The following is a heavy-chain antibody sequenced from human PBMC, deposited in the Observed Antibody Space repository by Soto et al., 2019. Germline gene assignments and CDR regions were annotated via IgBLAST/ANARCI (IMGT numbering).Heavy chain of an antibody. J-gene: IGHJ4*02. V-gene: IGHV4-31*03. CDR3: ARGTLLRITMIGPDY. CDR2: IYYSGST. CDR1: GGSISSGGYY. Sequence: SETLSLTCTVSGGSISSGGYYWSWIRQHPGKGLEWIGYIYYSGSTYYNPSLKSRVTISVDTSKNQFSLKLSSMTAADTAVYYCARGTLLRITMIGPDYWGQGTLVTVSS. D-gene: IGHD3-22*01.